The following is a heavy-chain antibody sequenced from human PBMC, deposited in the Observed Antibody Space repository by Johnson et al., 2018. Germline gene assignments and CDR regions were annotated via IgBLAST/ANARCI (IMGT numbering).Heavy chain of an antibody. CDR2: INGDGITP. V-gene: IGHV3-74*01. Sequence: VQLQESGGGLVQPGGSLRLSCAASGFTFSSYWMHWVRKAPGKGLVWVSRINGDGITPTHADSLKGRFTISRDNAKNTRYLQMNSLTAEDTAVYYCARGWGGYSYGVGDYWGQGTLVTVSS. CDR3: ARGWGGYSYGVGDY. D-gene: IGHD5-18*01. J-gene: IGHJ4*02. CDR1: GFTFSSYW.